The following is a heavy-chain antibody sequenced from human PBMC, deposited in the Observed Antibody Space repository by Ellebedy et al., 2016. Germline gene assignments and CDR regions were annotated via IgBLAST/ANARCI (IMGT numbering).Heavy chain of an antibody. CDR1: GFTFGSYW. CDR2: IEQDGSQK. Sequence: GGSLRLSCAASGFTFGSYWMSWVRQAPGKGLEWVANIEQDGSQKNYGGSVAGRFTISRDNTKNSLYLQMNSLRVEDTAVYYCARDKIEGPTHFDYWGQGILVTVSS. D-gene: IGHD3-22*01. CDR3: ARDKIEGPTHFDY. V-gene: IGHV3-7*01. J-gene: IGHJ4*02.